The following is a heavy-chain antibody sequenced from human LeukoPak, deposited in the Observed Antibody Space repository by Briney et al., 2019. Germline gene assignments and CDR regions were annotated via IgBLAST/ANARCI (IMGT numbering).Heavy chain of an antibody. CDR3: ARDGGGYDSSGYYYKRSAFDI. D-gene: IGHD3-22*01. V-gene: IGHV7-4-1*02. CDR2: INTNTGNP. Sequence: GASVKVSCKASGYTFTSYAMNWVRQAPGQGLEWMGWINTNTGNPTYARGFTGRFVFSLDTSVSTAYLQISSLKAEDTAVYYCARDGGGYDSSGYYYKRSAFDIWGQGTMVTVSS. CDR1: GYTFTSYA. J-gene: IGHJ3*02.